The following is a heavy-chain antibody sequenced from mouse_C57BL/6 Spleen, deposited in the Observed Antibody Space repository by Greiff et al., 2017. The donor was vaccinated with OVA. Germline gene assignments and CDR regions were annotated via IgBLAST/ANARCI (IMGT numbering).Heavy chain of an antibody. CDR3: VYYGRAMDY. CDR1: GYTFTSYW. CDR2: IHPNSGST. Sequence: SGAELVKPGASVKLSCKASGYTFTSYWMHWVKQRPGQGLEWIGMIHPNSGSTNYNEKFKSKATLTVDKSSSTAYMQLSSLTSEDSAVYYCVYYGRAMDYWGQGTSVTVSS. V-gene: IGHV1-64*01. J-gene: IGHJ4*01. D-gene: IGHD1-1*01.